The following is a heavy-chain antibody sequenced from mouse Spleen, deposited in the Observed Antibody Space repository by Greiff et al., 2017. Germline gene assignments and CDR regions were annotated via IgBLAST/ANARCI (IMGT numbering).Heavy chain of an antibody. D-gene: IGHD4-1*01. J-gene: IGHJ1*01. CDR2: IRSKSSNYAT. Sequence: EVQRVESGGGLVQPKGSLKLSCAASGFTFNTYAMHWVRQAPGKGLEWVARIRSKSSNYATYYADSVKDRFTISRDDSQSMLYLQMNNLKTEDTAMYYCVREERLDWYFDVWGAGTTVTVSS. V-gene: IGHV10-3*01. CDR1: GFTFNTYA. CDR3: VREERLDWYFDV.